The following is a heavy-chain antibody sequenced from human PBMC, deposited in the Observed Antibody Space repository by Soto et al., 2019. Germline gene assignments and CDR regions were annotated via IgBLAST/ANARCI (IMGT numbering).Heavy chain of an antibody. CDR1: GYSFTSYW. Sequence: PGESLKISCKGSGYSFTSYWISWVRQMPGKGLEWMGRIDPSDSYTNYSPSLQGHVTISADKSISTAYLQWSSLKASDTAMYYCARRGKGYYYYYGMNVWGKGTTVTVSS. J-gene: IGHJ6*04. CDR2: IDPSDSYT. CDR3: ARRGKGYYYYYGMNV. V-gene: IGHV5-10-1*01.